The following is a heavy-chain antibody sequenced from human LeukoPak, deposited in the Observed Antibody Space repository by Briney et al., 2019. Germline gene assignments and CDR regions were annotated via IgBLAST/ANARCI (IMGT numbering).Heavy chain of an antibody. Sequence: PGGSLRLSCAASGFTVSSNYMSWVRQAPGKGLEWVAVISYDGSNKYYADSVKGRFTISRDNSKNTLYLQMNSLRAEDTAVYYCARDSFWGQGTLVTVSS. CDR2: ISYDGSNK. CDR1: GFTVSSNY. J-gene: IGHJ4*02. CDR3: ARDSF. V-gene: IGHV3-30-3*01.